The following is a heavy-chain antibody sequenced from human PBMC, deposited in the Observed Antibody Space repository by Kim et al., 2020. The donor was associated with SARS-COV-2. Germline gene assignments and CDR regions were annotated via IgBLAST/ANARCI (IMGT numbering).Heavy chain of an antibody. Sequence: SETLSLTCTVSGGSISSGDYYWSWIRQPPGKGLEWIGYIYYSGSTYYNPSLKSRVTISVDTSKNQFSLKLSSVTAADTAVYYCARTARGSSYSFDPWGQGTLVTVSS. CDR3: ARTARGSSYSFDP. D-gene: IGHD6-6*01. J-gene: IGHJ5*02. V-gene: IGHV4-30-4*01. CDR1: GGSISSGDYY. CDR2: IYYSGST.